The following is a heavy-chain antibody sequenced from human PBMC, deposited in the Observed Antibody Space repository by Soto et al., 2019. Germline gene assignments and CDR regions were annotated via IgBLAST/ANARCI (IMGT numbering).Heavy chain of an antibody. J-gene: IGHJ6*02. CDR1: GFTFSSYA. CDR3: VKLSARYSSGWSFYYYYGMDV. Sequence: LRLSCSASGFTFSSYAMHWVRQAPGKGLEYVSAISSNGGSTYYADSVKGRFTISRDNSKNTLYLQMSSLRAEDTAVYYCVKLSARYSSGWSFYYYYGMDVWGQGTTVTVSS. D-gene: IGHD6-19*01. V-gene: IGHV3-64D*06. CDR2: ISSNGGST.